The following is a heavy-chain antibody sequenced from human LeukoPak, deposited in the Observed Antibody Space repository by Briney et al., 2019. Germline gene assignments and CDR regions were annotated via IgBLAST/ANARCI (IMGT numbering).Heavy chain of an antibody. Sequence: GGSLRLSCAASGFTFSDYSLNWVRQAPGKGLEWVSYISSSGRTIYHADSVKGRFTISRDNDYNLLYLQMNSLRAEDTAVYYCARIQGYPIEHYYMDVWGIGTTVIVSS. V-gene: IGHV3-48*04. J-gene: IGHJ6*03. CDR1: GFTFSDYS. D-gene: IGHD5-18*01. CDR2: ISSSGRTI. CDR3: ARIQGYPIEHYYMDV.